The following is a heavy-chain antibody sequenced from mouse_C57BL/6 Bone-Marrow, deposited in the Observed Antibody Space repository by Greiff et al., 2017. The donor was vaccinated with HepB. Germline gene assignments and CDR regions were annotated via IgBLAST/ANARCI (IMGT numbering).Heavy chain of an antibody. J-gene: IGHJ4*01. CDR3: ARWDSSGYGAMDY. V-gene: IGHV1-53*01. Sequence: VQLQQPGTELVKPGASVKLSCKASGYTFTSYWMHWVKQRPGQGLEWIGNINPSNGGTNYNEKFKSKATLTVDKSSSTAYMQLSSLTSEDSAVYYCARWDSSGYGAMDYWGQGTSVTVSS. CDR2: INPSNGGT. D-gene: IGHD3-2*02. CDR1: GYTFTSYW.